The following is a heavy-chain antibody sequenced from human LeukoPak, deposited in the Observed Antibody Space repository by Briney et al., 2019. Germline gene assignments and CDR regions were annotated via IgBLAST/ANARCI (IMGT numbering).Heavy chain of an antibody. CDR3: ARWVVTMVRGANFGFDY. Sequence: PSETLSLTCTVSGGSISSYYWSWIRRPPGKGLEWIGYIYYSGSTNYNPSLKSRVTISVDTSKNQFSLKLSSVTAADTAVYYCARWVVTMVRGANFGFDYWGQGTLVTVSS. D-gene: IGHD3-10*01. CDR1: GGSISSYY. V-gene: IGHV4-59*01. CDR2: IYYSGST. J-gene: IGHJ4*02.